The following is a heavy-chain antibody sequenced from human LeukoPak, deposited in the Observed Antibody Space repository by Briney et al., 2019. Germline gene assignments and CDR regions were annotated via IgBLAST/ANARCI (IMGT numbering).Heavy chain of an antibody. CDR3: ARERRGYYMDV. CDR1: GGTFNNYA. J-gene: IGHJ6*04. V-gene: IGHV1-69*01. D-gene: IGHD2-15*01. Sequence: ASVKVSCKASGGTFNNYAISWVRQAPGQGLEWMGGIIPVLGTTKYAQRFQGRVTMTADESTGTANLELSSLRFEDTAVHFCARERRGYYMDVWGTGTTVTVSS. CDR2: IIPVLGTT.